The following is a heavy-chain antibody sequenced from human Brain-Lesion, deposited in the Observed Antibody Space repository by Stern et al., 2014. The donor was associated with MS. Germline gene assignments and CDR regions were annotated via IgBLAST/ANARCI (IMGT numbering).Heavy chain of an antibody. CDR2: INPTTGGP. CDR1: GYIFTGYY. D-gene: IGHD3-3*01. Sequence: QVQLVQSGAEVKKPGASVKVSCKTSGYIFTGYYIHWVRQAPGQGLEWMSWINPTTGGPNYAQKVQGRVTMSRDPSISTAYRERSSLTSDDTAVYYCARDQRGITIFGVVTDYYFLGMDVWGQGTTVTVSS. J-gene: IGHJ6*02. V-gene: IGHV1-2*02. CDR3: ARDQRGITIFGVVTDYYFLGMDV.